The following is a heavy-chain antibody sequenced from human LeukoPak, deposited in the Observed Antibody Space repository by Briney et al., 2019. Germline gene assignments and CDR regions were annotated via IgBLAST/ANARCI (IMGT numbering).Heavy chain of an antibody. CDR3: AKLNWNDGDFDY. Sequence: GGSLRLSCAASGFTFSSYGMHWVRQAPGKGLEWVAVISYDGSNKYYADSVKGRFTISRDNSKNTLYLQMNSLRAEDTAVYCCAKLNWNDGDFDYWGQGTLVTVSS. V-gene: IGHV3-30*18. D-gene: IGHD1-1*01. CDR2: ISYDGSNK. CDR1: GFTFSSYG. J-gene: IGHJ4*02.